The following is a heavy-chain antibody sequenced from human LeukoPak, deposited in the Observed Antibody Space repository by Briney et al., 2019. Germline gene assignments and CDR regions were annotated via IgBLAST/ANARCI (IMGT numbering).Heavy chain of an antibody. V-gene: IGHV1-2*02. CDR2: MNPNSGDT. D-gene: IGHD6-19*01. Sequence: ASVKVSCKASGYTFTGHHMNWVRQAPGQGLEWMGWMNPNSGDTHYAQKFQGRVTMTKDTSISTAYMELSRLGSDDTAVYYCARGIAVADYFDYWGQGTQVTVSS. CDR1: GYTFTGHH. CDR3: ARGIAVADYFDY. J-gene: IGHJ4*02.